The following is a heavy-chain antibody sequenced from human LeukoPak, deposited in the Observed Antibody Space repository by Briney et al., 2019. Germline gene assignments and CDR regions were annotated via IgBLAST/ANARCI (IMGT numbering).Heavy chain of an antibody. CDR3: ARGLGYSYGLRWFDP. J-gene: IGHJ5*02. V-gene: IGHV4-34*01. CDR2: TNHSGST. CDR1: GGLFRRYY. Sequence: PSETLSLLCGVCGGLFRRYYWSWTRQPPGKGLVWIGDTNHSGSTNYNPSLQSRRTISVDTSTNQSSLKLSSVTAADPAVYYCARGLGYSYGLRWFDPWGQGTLVTVSS. D-gene: IGHD5-18*01.